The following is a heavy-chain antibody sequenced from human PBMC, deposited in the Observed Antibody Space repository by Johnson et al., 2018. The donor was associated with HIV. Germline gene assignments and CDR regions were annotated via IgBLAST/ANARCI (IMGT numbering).Heavy chain of an antibody. CDR3: ARDEPIVVVVAAIGDAFDI. D-gene: IGHD2-15*01. Sequence: QVQLVESGGGVVQPGRSLRLSCAASGFTFSSYAMHWVRQAPGKGLEWVAVISYDGSNKYYTDSVKGRFTISSDNSKNTLYLQMNSLRAEDTAVYYCARDEPIVVVVAAIGDAFDIWGQGTMVTVSS. V-gene: IGHV3-30*04. CDR1: GFTFSSYA. CDR2: ISYDGSNK. J-gene: IGHJ3*02.